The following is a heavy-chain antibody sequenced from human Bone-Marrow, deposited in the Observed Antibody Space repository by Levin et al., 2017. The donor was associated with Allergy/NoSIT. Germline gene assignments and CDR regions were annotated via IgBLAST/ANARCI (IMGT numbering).Heavy chain of an antibody. CDR1: GFTFSSYW. Sequence: GESLKISCAASGFTFSSYWMSWVRQAPGKGLEWVANIKQDGSEKYYVDSVKGRFTISRDNAKNSLYLQMNSLRAEDTAVYYCARDKGGDYGDYVRYWGQGTLVTVSS. V-gene: IGHV3-7*01. CDR3: ARDKGGDYGDYVRY. J-gene: IGHJ4*02. D-gene: IGHD4-17*01. CDR2: IKQDGSEK.